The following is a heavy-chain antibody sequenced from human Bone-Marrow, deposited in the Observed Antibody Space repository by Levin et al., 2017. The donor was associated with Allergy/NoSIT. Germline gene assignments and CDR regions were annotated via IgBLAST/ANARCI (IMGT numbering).Heavy chain of an antibody. Sequence: PSETLSLTCTVSGDYIGSSNFHWAWIRQPPGKGLEWIGSVHHGGSTYHNASLQSRATVSVDPPKNQFSLTMTSVTAADTAMYDCARWKRLSNWFDPWGQGTKVTVSS. V-gene: IGHV4-39*01. CDR1: GDYIGSSNFH. J-gene: IGHJ5*02. CDR2: VHHGGST. D-gene: IGHD1-1*01. CDR3: ARWKRLSNWFDP.